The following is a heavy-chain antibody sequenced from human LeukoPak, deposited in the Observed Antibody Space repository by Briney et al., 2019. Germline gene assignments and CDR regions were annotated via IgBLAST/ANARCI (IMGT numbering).Heavy chain of an antibody. V-gene: IGHV4-59*01. D-gene: IGHD5-18*01. J-gene: IGHJ4*02. CDR1: GGSISSYY. CDR2: IYYSGST. CDR3: ARYTAMASFDY. Sequence: SETLSLTCTVSGGSISSYYWSCIRQPPGKGLEWIGYIYYSGSTNYNPSLKSRVTISVDTSKNQFSLKLSSVTAADTAVYYCARYTAMASFDYWGQGTLVTVSS.